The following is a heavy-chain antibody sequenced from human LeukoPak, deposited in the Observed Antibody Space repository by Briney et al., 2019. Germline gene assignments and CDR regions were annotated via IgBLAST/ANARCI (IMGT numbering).Heavy chain of an antibody. Sequence: SVTVSCKASGGTFSSYAISWVRQAPGQGLEWMGGIIPIFGTANYAQKFQGRVTITADESTSTAYTELSSLRSEDTAVYYCARVRQSYYYDSAWFDPWGQGTLVTVSS. D-gene: IGHD3-22*01. CDR3: ARVRQSYYYDSAWFDP. CDR1: GGTFSSYA. J-gene: IGHJ5*02. V-gene: IGHV1-69*13. CDR2: IIPIFGTA.